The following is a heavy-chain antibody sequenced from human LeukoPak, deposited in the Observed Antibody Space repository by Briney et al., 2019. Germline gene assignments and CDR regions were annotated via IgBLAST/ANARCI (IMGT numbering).Heavy chain of an antibody. Sequence: SVKVSCKASGYTFTSYGISWVRQAPGQGLEWMGGIIPIFGTANYAQKFQGRVTITADESTSTAYMELSSLRSEDTAVYYCARDLRDDYVWRSYPLDYWGQGTLVTVSS. CDR2: IIPIFGTA. D-gene: IGHD3-16*02. CDR1: GYTFTSYG. J-gene: IGHJ4*02. CDR3: ARDLRDDYVWRSYPLDY. V-gene: IGHV1-69*13.